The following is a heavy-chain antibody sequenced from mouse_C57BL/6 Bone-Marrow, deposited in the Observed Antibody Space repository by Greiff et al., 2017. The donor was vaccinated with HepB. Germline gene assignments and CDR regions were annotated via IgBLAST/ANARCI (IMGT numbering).Heavy chain of an antibody. V-gene: IGHV1-64*01. D-gene: IGHD1-1*01. Sequence: VQLQQPGAELVKPGASVKLSCKASGYTFTSYWMHWVKQRPGQGLEWIGMIHPNSGSTNYNEKFKSNATLTVDKSSSTAYMQLSSLTSEDSAVYYCARDLYYYGSPRFDYWGQGTTLTVSS. CDR2: IHPNSGST. CDR3: ARDLYYYGSPRFDY. CDR1: GYTFTSYW. J-gene: IGHJ2*01.